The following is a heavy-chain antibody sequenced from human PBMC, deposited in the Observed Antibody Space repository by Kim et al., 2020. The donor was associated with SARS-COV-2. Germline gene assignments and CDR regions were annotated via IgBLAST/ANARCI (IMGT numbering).Heavy chain of an antibody. D-gene: IGHD3-10*01. J-gene: IGHJ4*02. Sequence: GGSLRLSCAASGFTFSNYGMHWVRQAPGKGLEWVAFICYDGSKEYYADSVKGRFTISRDNAKNTMYLQMNSLRAEDTAVYYCARDRGGSSYYSDYWGPGTLVTVSS. CDR3: ARDRGGSSYYSDY. CDR1: GFTFSNYG. V-gene: IGHV3-33*01. CDR2: ICYDGSKE.